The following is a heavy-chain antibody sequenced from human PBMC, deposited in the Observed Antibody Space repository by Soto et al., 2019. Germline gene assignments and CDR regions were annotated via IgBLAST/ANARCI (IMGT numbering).Heavy chain of an antibody. CDR2: IRSKANSYAT. V-gene: IGHV3-73*01. Sequence: PGGSLRLSCAASGFTFSGSAMHWVRQASGKGLEWVGRIRSKANSYATAYAASVKGRFTISRDDSKNTAYLQMNSLKTEDTAVYYCTRDFFDDGSAGDAFDIWGQGTMVTVSS. D-gene: IGHD3-22*01. J-gene: IGHJ3*02. CDR1: GFTFSGSA. CDR3: TRDFFDDGSAGDAFDI.